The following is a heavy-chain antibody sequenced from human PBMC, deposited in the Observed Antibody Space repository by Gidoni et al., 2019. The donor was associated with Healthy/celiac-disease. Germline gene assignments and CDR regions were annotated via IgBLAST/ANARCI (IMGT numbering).Heavy chain of an antibody. J-gene: IGHJ4*02. CDR3: TRDVGGGYYYDSSGAPEV. CDR2: IRSKAYGRTT. Sequence: EVQLVESGGGLVKPGRSLRLSCTASGFTFGDYAMSWFRQAPGKGLEWVGLIRSKAYGRTTEYAASLKVRFTISRDDSKSIAYLQMNSLKTEDTAVYYCTRDVGGGYYYDSSGAPEVWGQGTLVTVSS. CDR1: GFTFGDYA. V-gene: IGHV3-49*05. D-gene: IGHD3-22*01.